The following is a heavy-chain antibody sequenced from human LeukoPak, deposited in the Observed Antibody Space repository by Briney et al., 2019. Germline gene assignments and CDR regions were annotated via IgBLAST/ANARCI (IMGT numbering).Heavy chain of an antibody. V-gene: IGHV3-33*08. D-gene: IGHD3-16*01. CDR2: IWYGGSNK. Sequence: AGRSLRLSCAASGFTFSSYGMHWVRQAPGKGLEWVAVIWYGGSNKYYADSVKGRFTISRDNSKNTLYLQMNSLRAEDTAVYYCARDLIFEQKVEYFQHWGQGTLVTVSS. CDR3: ARDLIFEQKVEYFQH. J-gene: IGHJ1*01. CDR1: GFTFSSYG.